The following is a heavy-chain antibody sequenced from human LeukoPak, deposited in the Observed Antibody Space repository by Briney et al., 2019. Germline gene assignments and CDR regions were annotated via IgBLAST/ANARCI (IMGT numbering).Heavy chain of an antibody. J-gene: IGHJ4*02. CDR2: ISGSGTTI. CDR3: ARDVGYFDY. Sequence: GGSLRLSCAASGFRFSDYYMSWIRQAPGKGLEWISYISGSGTTIYYADSVKGRFAISRDSAENSVHLQMNSLRVEDTAVYYCARDVGYFDYWGQGTLVTVSS. V-gene: IGHV3-11*01. CDR1: GFRFSDYY.